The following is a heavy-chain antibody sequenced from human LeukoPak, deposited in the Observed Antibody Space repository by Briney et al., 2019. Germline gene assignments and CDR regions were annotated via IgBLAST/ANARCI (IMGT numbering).Heavy chain of an antibody. Sequence: ASVKVSCKASGGTFSSYAISWVRQAPGQGLEWMGWINPNGGGTNYAQKFQGRVTMTRDTSISTAYMELSRLRSDDTAVYYCAKGYLTYCGGDCSYFDYWGQGTLVTVSS. D-gene: IGHD2-21*02. CDR3: AKGYLTYCGGDCSYFDY. V-gene: IGHV1-2*02. J-gene: IGHJ4*02. CDR1: GGTFSSYA. CDR2: INPNGGGT.